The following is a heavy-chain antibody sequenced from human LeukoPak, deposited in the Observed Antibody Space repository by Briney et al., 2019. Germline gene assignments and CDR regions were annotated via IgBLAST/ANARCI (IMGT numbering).Heavy chain of an antibody. CDR1: GFTFSVFA. Sequence: PGRSLRLSCTTSGFTFSVFAINWVRQAPGKGLEWVGPIRSSPNGATTEYAASVKGRFTISRDDSKNIAYLQMNSLKSEDTAVYYCTRNYNTQDFDYWGQGILVAVSS. V-gene: IGHV3-49*04. D-gene: IGHD3-22*01. CDR2: IRSSPNGATT. J-gene: IGHJ4*02. CDR3: TRNYNTQDFDY.